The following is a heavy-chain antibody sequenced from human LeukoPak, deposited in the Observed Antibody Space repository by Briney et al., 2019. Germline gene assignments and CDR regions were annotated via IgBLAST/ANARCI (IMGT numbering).Heavy chain of an antibody. D-gene: IGHD3-10*01. J-gene: IGHJ4*02. CDR1: DFTVSSNY. V-gene: IGHV3-53*01. Sequence: GGSLRLPCVASDFTVSSNYMTWVRQAPGKGLEWVSVIHRGGDAYYAVSVQGRFIISRDISKNTLYLQMNGLRAEDTAVYYCARLREGNYIDYWGQGTLVTVSS. CDR3: ARLREGNYIDY. CDR2: IHRGGDA.